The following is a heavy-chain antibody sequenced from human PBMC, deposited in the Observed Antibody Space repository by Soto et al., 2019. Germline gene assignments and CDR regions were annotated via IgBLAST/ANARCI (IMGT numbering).Heavy chain of an antibody. CDR1: GYTFTSYD. Sequence: QVQLVQSGAEVKKPGASVKVSCKASGYTFTSYDINWVRQATGQGLEWMGWMNPNSCNTGYAQKFQGRVTMTRNTSISAAYMELSSLRSEATAVYYCERTSSRAVVVVPAAINTRPEIAYWGQGTLVTVSS. CDR2: MNPNSCNT. J-gene: IGHJ4*02. V-gene: IGHV1-8*01. D-gene: IGHD2-2*01. CDR3: ERTSSRAVVVVPAAINTRPEIAY.